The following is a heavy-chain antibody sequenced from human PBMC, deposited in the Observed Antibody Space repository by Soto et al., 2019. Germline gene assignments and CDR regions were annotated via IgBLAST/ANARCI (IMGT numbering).Heavy chain of an antibody. J-gene: IGHJ6*02. CDR1: GYTFTSYG. CDR3: ARDVEWELPTYYGMDV. Sequence: ASVKVSCKASGYTFTSYGISWVRQAPGQGLEWMGWISAYNGNTNYAQKLQGRVTMTTDTSTSTVYMELRILRSDDTAVYYCARDVEWELPTYYGMDVWGQGTTVTVSS. V-gene: IGHV1-18*01. CDR2: ISAYNGNT. D-gene: IGHD1-26*01.